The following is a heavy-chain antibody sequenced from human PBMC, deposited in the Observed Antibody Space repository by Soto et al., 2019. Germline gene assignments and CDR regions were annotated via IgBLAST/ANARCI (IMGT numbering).Heavy chain of an antibody. Sequence: GXSVKVSCKASGGTFSSYAISWVRQAPGQGLEWMGGIIPIFGTANYAQKFQGRVTITADESTSTAYMELSSLRSEDTAVYYCASSSGTTSPSADYWGQGTLVTVSS. D-gene: IGHD1-1*01. CDR2: IIPIFGTA. CDR1: GGTFSSYA. CDR3: ASSSGTTSPSADY. J-gene: IGHJ4*02. V-gene: IGHV1-69*13.